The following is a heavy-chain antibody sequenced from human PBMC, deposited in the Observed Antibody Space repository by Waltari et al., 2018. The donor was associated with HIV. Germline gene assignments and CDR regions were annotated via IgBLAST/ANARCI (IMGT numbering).Heavy chain of an antibody. V-gene: IGHV4-39*01. CDR1: TGSITQSYY. Sequence: LQLQESGPALVKPSDTLPLTCTVSTGSITQSYYWGWVRQSTGTGLEWIGTVYSNGVTHCTPSLESRVTMSVDTSKNQFSLTLTSVTAADTALYFCATLRTVTGTIDDWGQGILVTVSS. D-gene: IGHD4-17*01. CDR2: VYSNGVT. CDR3: ATLRTVTGTIDD. J-gene: IGHJ4*02.